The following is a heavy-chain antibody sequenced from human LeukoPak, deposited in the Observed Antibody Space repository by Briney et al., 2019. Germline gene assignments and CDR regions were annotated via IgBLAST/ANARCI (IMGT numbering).Heavy chain of an antibody. J-gene: IGHJ5*02. CDR2: IYYSGST. CDR1: GGSISSISYY. D-gene: IGHD5-18*01. V-gene: IGHV4-39*07. Sequence: PSETLSLTCTVSGGSISSISYYWGWIRQPPGKGLEWIGSIYYSGSTYYNPSLKSRVTISVDTSKNQFSLKLASVTAADTAIYYCAKGAGGFSYYNWFDPWGQGTLVTVSS. CDR3: AKGAGGFSYYNWFDP.